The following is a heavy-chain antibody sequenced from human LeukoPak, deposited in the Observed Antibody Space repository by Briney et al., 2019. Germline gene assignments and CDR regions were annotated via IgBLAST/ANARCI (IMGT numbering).Heavy chain of an antibody. CDR1: GFTFSNAW. D-gene: IGHD6-19*01. J-gene: IGHJ4*02. V-gene: IGHV3-15*01. CDR2: IKKKSDGGTT. Sequence: GGSLRLSRAASGFTFSNAWMTWVRQAPGKGLEWVGHIKKKSDGGTTDYAAPVKGRFTISRDDSKDTLYLQMNSLKTEDTAVYFCTTVQQWLAQALGYWGQGTLVTVSS. CDR3: TTVQQWLAQALGY.